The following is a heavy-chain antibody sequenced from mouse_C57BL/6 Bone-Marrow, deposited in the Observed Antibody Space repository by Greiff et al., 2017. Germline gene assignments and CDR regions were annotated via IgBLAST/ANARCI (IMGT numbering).Heavy chain of an antibody. V-gene: IGHV1-53*01. CDR3: ANALNDYYGSSLDY. J-gene: IGHJ2*01. CDR2: INPSNGGT. CDR1: GYTFTSYW. D-gene: IGHD1-1*01. Sequence: VQLQQPGTELVKPGASVKLSCKASGYTFTSYWMHWVKQRPGQGLEWIGNINPSNGGTNYNEKFKSKATLTVDKSSSTAYMQLSSLTSEDSAVXYCANALNDYYGSSLDYWGQGTTLTVSS.